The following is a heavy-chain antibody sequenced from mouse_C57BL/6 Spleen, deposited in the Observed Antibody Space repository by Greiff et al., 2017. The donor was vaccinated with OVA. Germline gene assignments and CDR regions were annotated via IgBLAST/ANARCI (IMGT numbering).Heavy chain of an antibody. D-gene: IGHD2-4*01. CDR1: GFTFSDYY. CDR3: ARVGYDYYFDY. V-gene: IGHV5-16*01. CDR2: INYDGSST. J-gene: IGHJ2*01. Sequence: EVKLMESEGGLVQPGSSMKLSCTASGFTFSDYYMAWVRQVPEKGLEWVANINYDGSSTYYLDSLKSRFIISRDNAKNILYLQMSSLKSEDTATYYCARVGYDYYFDYWGQGTTLTVSS.